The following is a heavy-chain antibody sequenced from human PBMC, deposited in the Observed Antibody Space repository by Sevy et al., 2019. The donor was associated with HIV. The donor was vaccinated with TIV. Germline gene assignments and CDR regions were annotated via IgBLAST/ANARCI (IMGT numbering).Heavy chain of an antibody. Sequence: GGSLRLSCAASGFIFSSYSMNSVRQAPGKGLEWVSSISSSSSYIYYADSVKGRFTISRDNAKNSLYLQMNSLRAEDTAVYYCAREWDGSGSADYWGQGTLVTVSS. CDR3: AREWDGSGSADY. D-gene: IGHD3-10*01. CDR1: GFIFSSYS. J-gene: IGHJ4*02. CDR2: ISSSSSYI. V-gene: IGHV3-21*01.